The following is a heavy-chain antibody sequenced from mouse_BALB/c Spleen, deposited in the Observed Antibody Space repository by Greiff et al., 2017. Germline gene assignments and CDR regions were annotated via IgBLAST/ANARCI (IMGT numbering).Heavy chain of an antibody. CDR1: GFAFSSYD. J-gene: IGHJ4*01. V-gene: IGHV5-12-1*01. CDR3: ARHDDGNYEDAMDY. D-gene: IGHD2-3*01. Sequence: EVQVVESGGGLVKPGGSLKLSCAASGFAFSSYDMSWVRQTPEKRLEWVAYISSGGGSTYYPDTVKGRFTISRDNAKNTLYLQMSSLKSEDTAMYYCARHDDGNYEDAMDYWGQGTSVTVSS. CDR2: ISSGGGST.